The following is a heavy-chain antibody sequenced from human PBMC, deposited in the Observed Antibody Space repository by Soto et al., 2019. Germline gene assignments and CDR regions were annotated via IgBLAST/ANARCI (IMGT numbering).Heavy chain of an antibody. V-gene: IGHV4-39*01. Sequence: QLQLQESGPGLVKPSETLSRTCNVSGGSISSSSYYWGWIRQPPGKGLEWIGSIYYSGSTYYNPSLKSRVTIPVDTSKSQFALKLSSVTAADTAVYYGAKRLVEFDYWGQGTLVTVSS. CDR1: GGSISSSSYY. D-gene: IGHD2-8*02. J-gene: IGHJ4*02. CDR3: AKRLVEFDY. CDR2: IYYSGST.